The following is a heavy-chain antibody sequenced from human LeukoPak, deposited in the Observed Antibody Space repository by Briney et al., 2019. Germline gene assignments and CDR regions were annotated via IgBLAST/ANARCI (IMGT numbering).Heavy chain of an antibody. CDR3: ARVLDGSGSRSFDY. V-gene: IGHV3-74*01. Sequence: GGSLRLSWAAPGFTFSSYWMTWVRKAPGKGLGWVSRINSDGNSTNYADSVKGRFAISRDNAKNTLYLQMNSLRAEDTAVYFCARVLDGSGSRSFDYWGQGTLVTVSS. CDR2: INSDGNST. J-gene: IGHJ4*02. D-gene: IGHD3-10*01. CDR1: GFTFSSYW.